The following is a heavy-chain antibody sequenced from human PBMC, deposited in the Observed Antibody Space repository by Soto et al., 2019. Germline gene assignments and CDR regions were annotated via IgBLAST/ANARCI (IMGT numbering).Heavy chain of an antibody. CDR1: GDSIDSGPYY. Sequence: TLSLTCTASGDSIDSGPYYWSWIRQHPGAGLEWIGYIFSSGSTFDTQSLKSRVSISMDTSTKTFSLNRRFVTAADTAVYYCARNLQAATPDVVFDSWGRGTLVTVSS. CDR3: ARNLQAATPDVVFDS. CDR2: IFSSGST. D-gene: IGHD6-13*01. V-gene: IGHV4-31*03. J-gene: IGHJ4*02.